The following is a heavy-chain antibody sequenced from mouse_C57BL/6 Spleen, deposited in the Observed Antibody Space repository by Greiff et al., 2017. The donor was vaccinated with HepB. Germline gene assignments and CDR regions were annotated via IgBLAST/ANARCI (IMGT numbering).Heavy chain of an antibody. D-gene: IGHD1-1*01. CDR3: TTNYGSSWYFDY. V-gene: IGHV14-4*01. CDR1: GFNIKDDY. J-gene: IGHJ2*01. Sequence: EVQLQQSGAELVRPGASVKLSCTASGFNIKDDYMHWVKQRPEQGLEWIGWIDPENGDTEYASKFQGKATITADTSSNTAYLQLSSLTSEDTAVYYCTTNYGSSWYFDYWGQGTTLTVSS. CDR2: IDPENGDT.